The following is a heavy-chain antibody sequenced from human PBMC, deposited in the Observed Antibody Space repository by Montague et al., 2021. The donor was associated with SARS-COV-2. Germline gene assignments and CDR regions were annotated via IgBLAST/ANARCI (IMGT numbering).Heavy chain of an antibody. Sequence: SETLSLTCTVSGGSISSFYWSWFRQPPGKGLEWIGYISDSGSTNYNPSLTGRVTMSVDTSKNQFSLKMKSVTAADTAVYYCARHYSATLPAVYWGQGTLVTVSS. J-gene: IGHJ4*02. CDR1: GGSISSFY. V-gene: IGHV4-59*08. CDR2: ISDSGST. CDR3: ARHYSATLPAVY. D-gene: IGHD2-15*01.